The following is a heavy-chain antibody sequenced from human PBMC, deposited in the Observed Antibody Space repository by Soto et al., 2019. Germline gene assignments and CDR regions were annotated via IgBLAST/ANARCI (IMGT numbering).Heavy chain of an antibody. V-gene: IGHV3-74*01. CDR2: INTDGSVT. Sequence: ELQLVESGGDLVQPGGSLRLSCAASGFTFSTYWMHWVRQTPGKGLVWVSRINTDGSVTDYADSVKGRFTISRDNAKNTLYLEMNGLRAEDTAVYYCARDRWNALPDFWGQGTLVTVSS. CDR3: ARDRWNALPDF. J-gene: IGHJ4*02. D-gene: IGHD1-1*01. CDR1: GFTFSTYW.